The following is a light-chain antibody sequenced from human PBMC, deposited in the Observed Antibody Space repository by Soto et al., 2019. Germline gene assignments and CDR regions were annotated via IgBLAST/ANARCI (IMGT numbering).Light chain of an antibody. CDR1: SSDV. J-gene: IGLJ1*01. CDR3: SSYTSDIPR. V-gene: IGLV2-14*01. Sequence: QSFLTQPASVSGSPGQSITIACTGTSSDVSWYQQHPGKAPKLMIYEVSNRPSGVSNRFSGSKSGNTASLTISGLQTEDEADYYCSSYTSDIPRIGTGTKVTVL. CDR2: EVS.